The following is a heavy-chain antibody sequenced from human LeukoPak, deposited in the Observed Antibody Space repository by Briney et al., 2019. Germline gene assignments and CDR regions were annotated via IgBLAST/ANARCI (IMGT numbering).Heavy chain of an antibody. CDR3: ARDPVKTVTTYYFDY. Sequence: GGSLRLSCAASGLTFSSYGMHWVRQAPGKGLEWVAFIRYDGSNKYYADSVKGRFTISRDNSKNTLYLQMNSLRAEDTAVYYCARDPVKTVTTYYFDYWGQGTLVTVSS. CDR2: IRYDGSNK. CDR1: GLTFSSYG. V-gene: IGHV3-30*02. D-gene: IGHD4-17*01. J-gene: IGHJ4*02.